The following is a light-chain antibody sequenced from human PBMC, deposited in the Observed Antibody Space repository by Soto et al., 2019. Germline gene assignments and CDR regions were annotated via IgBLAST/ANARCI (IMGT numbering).Light chain of an antibody. V-gene: IGKV3-20*01. Sequence: VLTQSPVTLSFSPFERATLSFRASQSVTSSYLAWYQQKPGQAPRLLIYAASSRASAIPDRFSGSGSGTDFTLTISRLEPEDFAVYYCHQYGTSPQTFGQGTKVDIK. CDR1: QSVTSSY. J-gene: IGKJ1*01. CDR3: HQYGTSPQT. CDR2: AAS.